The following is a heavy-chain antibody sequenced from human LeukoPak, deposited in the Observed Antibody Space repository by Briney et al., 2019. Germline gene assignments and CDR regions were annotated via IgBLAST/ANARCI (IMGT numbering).Heavy chain of an antibody. CDR3: ARVVVTRSFDY. CDR1: GGSISSYY. CDR2: IYYSGST. Sequence: SETLSLTCTVSGGSISSYYWSWIRQPPGKGLEWIGYIYYSGSTNYNLSLKSRVTISVDTSKNQFSLKLSSVTAADTAVYYCARVVVTRSFDYWGQGTLVTVSS. V-gene: IGHV4-59*01. J-gene: IGHJ4*02. D-gene: IGHD4-23*01.